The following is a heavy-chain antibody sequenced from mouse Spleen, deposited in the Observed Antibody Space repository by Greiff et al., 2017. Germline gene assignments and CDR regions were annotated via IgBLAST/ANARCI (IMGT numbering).Heavy chain of an antibody. D-gene: IGHD4-1*01. V-gene: IGHV10-1*01. Sequence: EVKLVESGGGLVQPKGSLKLSCAASGFSFNTYAMNWVRQAPGKGLEWVARIRSKSNNYATYYADSVKDRFTISRDDSESMLYLQMNNLKTEDTAMYYCVRHENWGAFAYWGQGTLVTVSA. J-gene: IGHJ3*01. CDR1: GFSFNTYA. CDR3: VRHENWGAFAY. CDR2: IRSKSNNYAT.